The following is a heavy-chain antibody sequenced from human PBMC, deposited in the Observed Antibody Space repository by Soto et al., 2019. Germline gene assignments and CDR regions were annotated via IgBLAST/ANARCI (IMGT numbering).Heavy chain of an antibody. D-gene: IGHD6-19*01. CDR2: ISGSGGST. J-gene: IGHJ6*02. V-gene: IGHV3-23*01. CDR3: AKSGYGAVAGYYYYGMDV. CDR1: GFTFSSYA. Sequence: PGGSLRLSCAASGFTFSSYAMSWVRQAPGKGLEWVSAISGSGGSTYYADSVKGRFTIFRDNSKNTLYLQMNSLRAEDTAVYYCAKSGYGAVAGYYYYGMDVWGQGTTVTVSS.